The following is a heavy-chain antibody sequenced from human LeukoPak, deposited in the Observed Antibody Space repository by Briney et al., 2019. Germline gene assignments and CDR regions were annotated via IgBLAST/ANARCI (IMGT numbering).Heavy chain of an antibody. CDR1: GFTFSNYA. CDR3: ARDQDGSGSYMWW. V-gene: IGHV3-33*01. D-gene: IGHD3-10*01. Sequence: GRSLRLSCAASGFTFSNYAMHWVRQAPGKGLEWVAVIWYDGSNKYYADSVRGRFTISRDNSKNTLYLQMNSLRAEDTALYYCARDQDGSGSYMWWWGQGTLVTVSS. J-gene: IGHJ4*02. CDR2: IWYDGSNK.